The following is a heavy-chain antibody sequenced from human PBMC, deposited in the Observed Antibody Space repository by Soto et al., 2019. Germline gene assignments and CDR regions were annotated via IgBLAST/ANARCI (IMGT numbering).Heavy chain of an antibody. CDR1: GGSISSYY. Sequence: QVQLQESGPGLVKPSETLSLSCTVSGGSISSYYWSWFRQSPGKRMEWIGYVHHSWGSSYNPPLQSRAAISLDPSKSQSSLKVTPVTATDTAVYYCARQGFGPLHGLVDVWGQGTTVTVSS. V-gene: IGHV4-59*08. D-gene: IGHD3-10*01. CDR3: ARQGFGPLHGLVDV. CDR2: VHHSWGS. J-gene: IGHJ6*02.